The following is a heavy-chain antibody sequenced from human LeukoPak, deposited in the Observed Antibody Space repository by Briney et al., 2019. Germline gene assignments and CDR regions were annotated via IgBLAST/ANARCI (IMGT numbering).Heavy chain of an antibody. D-gene: IGHD6-13*01. Sequence: SSETLSLTCTVSGXSISSYYGSWIRQPPGKGLEWIGNIFYSGSPNYNPSLKSRVTISFDTSKNQFSLKLSSVTAADTAVYYCARVGHLAAAGTYDYWGQGTLVTVSS. CDR2: IFYSGSP. CDR1: GXSISSYY. J-gene: IGHJ4*02. V-gene: IGHV4-59*08. CDR3: ARVGHLAAAGTYDY.